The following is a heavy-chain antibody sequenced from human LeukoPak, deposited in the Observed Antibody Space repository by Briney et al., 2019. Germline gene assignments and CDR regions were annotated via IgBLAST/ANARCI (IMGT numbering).Heavy chain of an antibody. CDR1: GFTVSSNY. J-gene: IGHJ3*02. CDR2: IYSGGST. CDR3: ARDIVGATRRAFDI. Sequence: PGGSLRLSCAASGFTVSSNYMSWVRQAPGKGLEWVSVIYSGGSTYYADSVKGRFTISRDNSKNTLYLQMNSLRAEDTAVYYCARDIVGATRRAFDIWGQGTMVTVSS. D-gene: IGHD1-26*01. V-gene: IGHV3-53*01.